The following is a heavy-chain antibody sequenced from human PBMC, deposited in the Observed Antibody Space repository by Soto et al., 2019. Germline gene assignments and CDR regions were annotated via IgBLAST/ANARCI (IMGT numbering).Heavy chain of an antibody. V-gene: IGHV3-23*01. CDR2: ISGSGGST. J-gene: IGHJ4*02. D-gene: IGHD6-13*01. CDR3: AGFSCQQLVHH. Sequence: EVQLLESGGGLVQPGGSLRLSCAASGFTFSSYAMSWVRQAPGKGLEWVSAISGSGGSTYYADSVKGRFTISRDNSKNTRYLKMNSLIAEDTAVYYCAGFSCQQLVHHWGQGTLVTVSS. CDR1: GFTFSSYA.